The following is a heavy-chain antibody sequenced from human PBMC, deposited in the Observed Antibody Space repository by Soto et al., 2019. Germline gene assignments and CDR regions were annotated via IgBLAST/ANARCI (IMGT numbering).Heavy chain of an antibody. CDR3: ARQEDCSGGSCYWYFDL. J-gene: IGHJ2*01. V-gene: IGHV1-69*02. CDR1: GGTFSSYT. Sequence: QVQLVQSGAEVKKPGSSVKVSCKASGGTFSSYTISWVRQAPGQGLEWMGRIIPILGIANYAQKFQGRVTTTADKSTSTAYMELSSLRSEDTAVYYCARQEDCSGGSCYWYFDLWGRGTLVTVSS. D-gene: IGHD2-15*01. CDR2: IIPILGIA.